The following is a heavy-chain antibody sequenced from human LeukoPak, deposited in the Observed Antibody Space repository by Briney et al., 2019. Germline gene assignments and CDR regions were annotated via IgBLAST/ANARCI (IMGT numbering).Heavy chain of an antibody. Sequence: GGSLRLSCAASGFTFSSYWMHWVRQAPGKGLEWVSGTSGSSGSTYYADSVKGRFTISRDNSKNTLYLQMNSLRAEDTAVYYCAKELRYSESLFDYWGQGALVTVSS. D-gene: IGHD2-21*01. CDR1: GFTFSSYW. CDR3: AKELRYSESLFDY. CDR2: TSGSSGST. V-gene: IGHV3-23*01. J-gene: IGHJ4*02.